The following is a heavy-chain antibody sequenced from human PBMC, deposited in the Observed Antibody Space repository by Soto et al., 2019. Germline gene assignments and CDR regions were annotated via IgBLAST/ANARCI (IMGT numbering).Heavy chain of an antibody. Sequence: GGSLRLSCAASGFTFISYAMHWVRQAPGKGLERVADISSDGSNKYYADSVKGRFTISRDNSKNTLYLQMNSLRAEDTAVYYCARGIQICSSTSCYAEYYYYGMDVWGQGTTVTVSS. CDR1: GFTFISYA. CDR2: ISSDGSNK. V-gene: IGHV3-30-3*01. CDR3: ARGIQICSSTSCYAEYYYYGMDV. D-gene: IGHD2-2*01. J-gene: IGHJ6*02.